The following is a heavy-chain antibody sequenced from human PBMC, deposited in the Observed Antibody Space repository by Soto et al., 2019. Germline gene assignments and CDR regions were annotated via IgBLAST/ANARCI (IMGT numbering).Heavy chain of an antibody. CDR3: ARQVDYGSGSYSHFYYYYYMDV. CDR2: IYYSGST. Sequence: SETLSLTCTVSGGSISSYYWSWIRQPPGKGLEWIGYIYYSGSTNYNPSLKSRVTISVDTSKNQFSLKLSSVTAADTAVYYCARQVDYGSGSYSHFYYYYYMDVWGKGTTVTVSS. J-gene: IGHJ6*03. V-gene: IGHV4-59*08. D-gene: IGHD3-10*01. CDR1: GGSISSYY.